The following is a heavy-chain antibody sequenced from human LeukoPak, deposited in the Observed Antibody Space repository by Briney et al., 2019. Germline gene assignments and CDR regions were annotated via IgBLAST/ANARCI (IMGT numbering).Heavy chain of an antibody. D-gene: IGHD3-22*01. J-gene: IGHJ4*02. Sequence: GGSLRLSCAASGFTFSSYGMHWVRQAPGKGLEWVAFISYDGSNKYYADSVKGRFTISRDNAKNTLYLQMSSLRAGDTAVYYCVKGTIVVPLVPIPPLDYWGQGTLVTVSS. V-gene: IGHV3-30*02. CDR2: ISYDGSNK. CDR3: VKGTIVVPLVPIPPLDY. CDR1: GFTFSSYG.